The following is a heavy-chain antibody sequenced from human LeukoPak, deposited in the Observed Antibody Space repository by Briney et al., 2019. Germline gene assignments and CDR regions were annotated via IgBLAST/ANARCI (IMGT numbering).Heavy chain of an antibody. CDR1: GGSISSYY. CDR2: IYYSGST. Sequence: PSETLSLTCTVSGGSISSYYWSWIRQPPGKGLEWIGYIYYSGSTNYNPSLKSRVTISVDTSKNQFSLKLSSVTAADTAVYYCARLYYDFSGGRGMDVWGQGTTVTVSS. V-gene: IGHV4-59*01. D-gene: IGHD3-3*01. CDR3: ARLYYDFSGGRGMDV. J-gene: IGHJ6*02.